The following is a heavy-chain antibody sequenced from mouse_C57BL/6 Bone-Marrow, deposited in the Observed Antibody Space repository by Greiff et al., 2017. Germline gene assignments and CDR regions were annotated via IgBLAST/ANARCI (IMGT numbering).Heavy chain of an antibody. CDR2: IYPGSGST. J-gene: IGHJ3*01. V-gene: IGHV1-55*01. Sequence: QVQLQQPGAELVKPGASVKMSCKASGYTFTSYWITWVKQRPGQGLEWIGDIYPGSGSTNYNEKFKSKATLTVDTSSSTAYMQLSSLTSEDSAVYYCAREGVYYYGSSTWFAYWGQGTLVTVSA. D-gene: IGHD1-1*01. CDR1: GYTFTSYW. CDR3: AREGVYYYGSSTWFAY.